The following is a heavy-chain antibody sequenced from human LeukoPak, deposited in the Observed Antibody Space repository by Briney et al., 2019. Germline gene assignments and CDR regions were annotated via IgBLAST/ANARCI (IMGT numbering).Heavy chain of an antibody. CDR1: GGXFSGYY. CDR2: INHSGST. J-gene: IGHJ4*02. D-gene: IGHD6-19*01. Sequence: SETLSLTCAVYGGXFSGYYCSWIRQPPGKGLEWIGEINHSGSTNYNPSLKSRVTISVDTSKNQFSLKLSSVTAADTAVYYCARYSSPDYWGQGTLVTVSS. V-gene: IGHV4-34*01. CDR3: ARYSSPDY.